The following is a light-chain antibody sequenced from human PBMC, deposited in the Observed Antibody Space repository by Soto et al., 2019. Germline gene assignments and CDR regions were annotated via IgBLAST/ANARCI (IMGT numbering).Light chain of an antibody. V-gene: IGKV1-5*03. CDR1: QSISSW. CDR2: KAS. Sequence: DIQMTQSPSTLSASVGDRVTITCRASQSISSWLAWYQQKPGKVPKVLIHKASSLETGVPSRFSGGESGTDFTLTISSLQPDDFANYYCQQSNSYPVTFGQGTKVEVK. CDR3: QQSNSYPVT. J-gene: IGKJ1*01.